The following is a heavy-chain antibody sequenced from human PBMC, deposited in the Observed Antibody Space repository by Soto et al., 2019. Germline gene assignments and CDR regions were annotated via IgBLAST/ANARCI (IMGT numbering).Heavy chain of an antibody. CDR1: GFTFSSYA. D-gene: IGHD6-25*01. J-gene: IGHJ4*02. CDR2: ISGSGGST. Sequence: EVQLLESGGGLVQPGGSLRLSCAASGFTFSSYAMSWVRQAPGKGLEWVSAISGSGGSTYYADSVKGRFTISRDNSKNTLYLQTNSLRAEDTAVYYCAKARHSGGYYFDYWGQGTLVTVSS. V-gene: IGHV3-23*01. CDR3: AKARHSGGYYFDY.